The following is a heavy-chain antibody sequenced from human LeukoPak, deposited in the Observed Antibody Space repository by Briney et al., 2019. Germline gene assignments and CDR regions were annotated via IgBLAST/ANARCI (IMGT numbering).Heavy chain of an antibody. CDR1: GFTFSSYE. J-gene: IGHJ4*02. CDR3: ARDPSKGVLRYFDWLPDYFDY. V-gene: IGHV3-48*03. Sequence: GGSLRLSCAASGFTFSSYEMNWVRQAPGKGLEWVSYISSGSTIYYADSVKGRFTISRDNAKNSLYLQMNSLRAEDTAVYYCARDPSKGVLRYFDWLPDYFDYWGQGTLVTVSS. D-gene: IGHD3-9*01. CDR2: ISSGSTI.